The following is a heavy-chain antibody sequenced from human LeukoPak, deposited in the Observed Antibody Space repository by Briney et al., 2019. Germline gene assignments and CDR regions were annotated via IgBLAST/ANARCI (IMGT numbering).Heavy chain of an antibody. CDR3: ARAPHTGGGPRRLDY. Sequence: GASVKVSCKASGYTFTSYYMHWVRQAPGQGLEWMGIINSRGGSTSYAQKFQGRVTMTRDTSTSTVYMELSSLRSEDTAVYYCARAPHTGGGPRRLDYWGQGTLVTVSS. V-gene: IGHV1-46*01. D-gene: IGHD2-15*01. CDR2: INSRGGST. J-gene: IGHJ4*02. CDR1: GYTFTSYY.